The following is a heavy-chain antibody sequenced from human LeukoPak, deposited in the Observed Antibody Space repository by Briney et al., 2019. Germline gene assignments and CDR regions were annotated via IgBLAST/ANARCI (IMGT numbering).Heavy chain of an antibody. CDR3: TRRSSVTAIGFDY. CDR1: GFTFSSYG. J-gene: IGHJ4*02. D-gene: IGHD2-21*02. V-gene: IGHV3-73*01. Sequence: GGSLRLSCAASGFTFSSYGMHWVRQASGKGLEWVGRIRSKANNFATEYVASVKGRFTISRDDSKNTAYLQMNSLKIEDTAVYYCTRRSSVTAIGFDYWGQGTLVTVSS. CDR2: IRSKANNFAT.